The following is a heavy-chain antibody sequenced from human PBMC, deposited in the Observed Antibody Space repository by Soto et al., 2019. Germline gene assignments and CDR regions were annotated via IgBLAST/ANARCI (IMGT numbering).Heavy chain of an antibody. CDR2: ISSSSSTI. CDR1: GFTFSSYS. J-gene: IGHJ6*02. V-gene: IGHV3-48*02. Sequence: GGSLRLSCAASGFTFSSYSMNWVRQAPGKGLEWVSYISSSSSTIYYADSVKGRFTISRDNAKNSLYLQMNSLRDEDTAVYYCARDRLVAMRGSGFGWGNAGDQYYYGMDVWGQGTTVTVSS. D-gene: IGHD3-10*01. CDR3: ARDRLVAMRGSGFGWGNAGDQYYYGMDV.